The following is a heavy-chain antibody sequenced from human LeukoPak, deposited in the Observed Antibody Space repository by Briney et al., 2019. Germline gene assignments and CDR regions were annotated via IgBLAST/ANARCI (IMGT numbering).Heavy chain of an antibody. J-gene: IGHJ5*02. CDR3: ARQGTVGATFSWFDP. CDR1: GYTFTGYY. Sequence: ASVKVSCKASGYTFTGYYMHWVRQAPGQGLEWMGWINPNSGGTNYAQKFQGWVTMTRDTSISTAYMELSRLRSDDTAVYYCARQGTVGATFSWFDPWGQGTLVTVSS. V-gene: IGHV1-2*04. D-gene: IGHD1-26*01. CDR2: INPNSGGT.